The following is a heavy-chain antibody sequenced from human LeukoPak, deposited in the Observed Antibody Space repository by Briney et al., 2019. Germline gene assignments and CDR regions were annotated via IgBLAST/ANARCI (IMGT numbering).Heavy chain of an antibody. D-gene: IGHD3-10*02. CDR2: ISSSSSYI. CDR1: GFTFSSYS. V-gene: IGHV3-21*01. Sequence: PGGSLRLSCAASGFTFSSYSMNWVRQAPGKGLEWVSSISSSSSYIYYADSMKGRFTISRDNAKNSLYLQMNSLRAEDTAVYYCAELGITMIGGVWGKGTTDTISS. J-gene: IGHJ6*04. CDR3: AELGITMIGGV.